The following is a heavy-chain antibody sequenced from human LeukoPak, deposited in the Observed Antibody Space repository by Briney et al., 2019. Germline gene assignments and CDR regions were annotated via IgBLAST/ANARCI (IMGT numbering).Heavy chain of an antibody. CDR3: AKDRWGSGGSGGGDY. CDR2: INKSGGSP. V-gene: IGHV3-23*01. CDR1: GFTFSSYA. J-gene: IGHJ4*02. D-gene: IGHD2-15*01. Sequence: GGSLRLSCAASGFTFSSYAMTWVRQAPGKGLEWVSVINKSGGSPYYADSVKGRFTISRDNSKNTLYLQMNRLRAEDTAVYYCAKDRWGSGGSGGGDYWGQGTLVTVSS.